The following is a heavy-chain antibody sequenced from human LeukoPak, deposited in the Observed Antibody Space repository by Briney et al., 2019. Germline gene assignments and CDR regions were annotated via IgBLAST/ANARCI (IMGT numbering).Heavy chain of an antibody. CDR1: GFTFSNNA. V-gene: IGHV3-23*01. CDR3: AKRNQPSSKAPWFDP. Sequence: PGGSLRLSCAASGFTFSNNAMSWVRQAPGKGLECVSAITGTIATGDPPYYADSVKGRFTISRDNSKNTLYLQMNSLRAEDTAVYYCAKRNQPSSKAPWFDPWGQGTLVTVSS. J-gene: IGHJ5*02. D-gene: IGHD1-14*01. CDR2: ITGTIATGDPP.